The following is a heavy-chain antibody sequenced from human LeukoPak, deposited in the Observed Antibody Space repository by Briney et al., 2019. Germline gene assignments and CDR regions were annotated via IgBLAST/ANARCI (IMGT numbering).Heavy chain of an antibody. CDR2: IYHSGST. D-gene: IGHD4-17*01. CDR3: ARTTTVTTESFDY. J-gene: IGHJ4*02. V-gene: IGHV4-4*02. Sequence: PSGTLSLTCAVSGGSLSSSNRWSWVRQPPGKGMEWIGEIYHSGSTNYNPSLKSRVTISVDKSKNQFSLKLSSVTAADTAVYYCARTTTVTTESFDYWGQGTLVTVSS. CDR1: GGSLSSSNR.